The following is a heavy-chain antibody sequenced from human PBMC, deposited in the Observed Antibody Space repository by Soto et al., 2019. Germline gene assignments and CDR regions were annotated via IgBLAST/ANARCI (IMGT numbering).Heavy chain of an antibody. J-gene: IGHJ6*02. CDR3: AGIAAAGTDYYYYYGMDV. CDR2: IIPIFGTA. Sequence: SVKVSCKXSGGTFSSYAISWVRQAPGQGLEWMGGIIPIFGTANYAQKFQGRVTITADESTSTAYMELSSLRSEDTAVYYCAGIAAAGTDYYYYYGMDVWGQGTTVTVSS. CDR1: GGTFSSYA. V-gene: IGHV1-69*13. D-gene: IGHD6-13*01.